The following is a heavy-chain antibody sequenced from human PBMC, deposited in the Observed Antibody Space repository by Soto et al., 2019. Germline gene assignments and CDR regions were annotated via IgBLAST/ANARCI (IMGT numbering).Heavy chain of an antibody. CDR2: ISQDGSDT. J-gene: IGHJ5*02. Sequence: SLRLSCAASGITFGTSWMSWVRQAPGKGPEWVAHISQDGSDTYYVDSVRGRFTVSRDNAKNSLFLQMNSLGAEDTAVYYCARKLYYYDNGDYGWFDPWGQGTQVTVS. CDR3: ARKLYYYDNGDYGWFDP. D-gene: IGHD3-22*01. V-gene: IGHV3-7*01. CDR1: GITFGTSW.